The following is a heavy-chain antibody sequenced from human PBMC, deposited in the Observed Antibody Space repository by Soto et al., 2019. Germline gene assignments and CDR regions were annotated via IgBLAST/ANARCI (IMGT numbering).Heavy chain of an antibody. CDR1: GFTFNNYA. J-gene: IGHJ4*02. CDR2: ISGGGDTT. V-gene: IGHV3-23*01. CDR3: AKGRGGSGSLTPPVDF. D-gene: IGHD3-10*01. Sequence: EVQLLESGGGLVQPGGSLRLSCEASGFTFNNYAMTWVRQAPGKGLEWVSAISGGGDTTSYADSVKGRFTVSRDGSKNTLYLQMSSLRAEDTTLYYCAKGRGGSGSLTPPVDFWGQGTLVTVSS.